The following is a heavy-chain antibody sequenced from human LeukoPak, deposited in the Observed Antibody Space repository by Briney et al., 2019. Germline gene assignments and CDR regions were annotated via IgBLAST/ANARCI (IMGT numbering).Heavy chain of an antibody. CDR1: GFTFSSYA. CDR3: ARDRFYYDSSGPTWFDP. Sequence: PGGSLRLSCAASGFTFSSYAMRWVRQAPGKGLEWVAVISYDGSNKYYADSVKGRFTISRDNSKNTLYLQMNSLRAEDTAMYYCARDRFYYDSSGPTWFDPWGQGTLVTVSS. CDR2: ISYDGSNK. J-gene: IGHJ5*02. V-gene: IGHV3-30-3*01. D-gene: IGHD3-22*01.